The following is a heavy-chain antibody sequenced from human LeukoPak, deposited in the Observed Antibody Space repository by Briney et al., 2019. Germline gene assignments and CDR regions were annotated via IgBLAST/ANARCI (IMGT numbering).Heavy chain of an antibody. CDR1: GGSISSSSYY. CDR3: ARSDSGYDWGAFDI. CDR2: IYYSGSS. D-gene: IGHD5-12*01. V-gene: IGHV4-39*01. J-gene: IGHJ3*02. Sequence: PSETLSLTCTVSGGSISSSSYYWGWIRQPPGKGLEWIGSIYYSGSSYYNPSLKSQVTISVDTSKNQFSLKLNSVTAADTAVYYCARSDSGYDWGAFDIWGQGTMVTVSS.